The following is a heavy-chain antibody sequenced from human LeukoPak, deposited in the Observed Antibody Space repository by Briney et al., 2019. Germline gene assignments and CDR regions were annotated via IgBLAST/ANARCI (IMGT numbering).Heavy chain of an antibody. J-gene: IGHJ5*02. Sequence: PSETLSLTCTVSGGSISSYYWSWIRQPAGKGLEWIGRIYTSGSTNYNPSLKSRVTMSVDTSKNQFSLKLSSVTAADTAVYYCARDQRRAIFGVVNGWFDPWGQGTLVTVSS. CDR3: ARDQRRAIFGVVNGWFDP. CDR1: GGSISSYY. V-gene: IGHV4-4*07. CDR2: IYTSGST. D-gene: IGHD3-3*01.